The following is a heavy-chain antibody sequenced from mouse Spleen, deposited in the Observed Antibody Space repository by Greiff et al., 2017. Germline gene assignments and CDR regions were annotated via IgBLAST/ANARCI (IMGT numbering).Heavy chain of an antibody. V-gene: IGHV3-8*02. D-gene: IGHD4-1*01. Sequence: EVKLVESGPSLVKPSQTLSLTCSVTGDSITSGYWNWIRKFPGNKLEYMGYISYSGSTYYNPSLKSRISITRDTSKNQYYLQLNSVTTEDTATYYCARRGELGPYWYFDVWGAGTTVTVSS. CDR1: GDSITSGY. J-gene: IGHJ1*01. CDR2: ISYSGST. CDR3: ARRGELGPYWYFDV.